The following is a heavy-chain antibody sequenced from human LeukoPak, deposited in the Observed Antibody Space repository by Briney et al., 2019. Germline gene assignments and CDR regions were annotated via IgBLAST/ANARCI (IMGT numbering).Heavy chain of an antibody. D-gene: IGHD2-15*01. CDR1: GFTFSIYG. Sequence: PGGSLRLSCAASGFTFSIYGMSWVRQAPGKGLEWVAFIRYDGSNKYYADSVKGRFTISRDNSKNTLYLQMNSLRAEDTAVYYCAKVGAGYCSGGSCYYFDYWGQGTLVTVSS. CDR2: IRYDGSNK. J-gene: IGHJ4*02. V-gene: IGHV3-30*02. CDR3: AKVGAGYCSGGSCYYFDY.